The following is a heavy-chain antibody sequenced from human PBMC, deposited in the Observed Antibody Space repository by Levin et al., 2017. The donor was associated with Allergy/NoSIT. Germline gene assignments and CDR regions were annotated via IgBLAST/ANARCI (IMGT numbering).Heavy chain of an antibody. J-gene: IGHJ6*03. D-gene: IGHD5-12*01. V-gene: IGHV3-33*01. Sequence: LSLTCAASRFTFSSYGMHWVRQAPGKGLEWVAVIWDDGYKKYYADSVKGRFTISRDNSKNTLYLQMNSLRAEDTAVYYCARVLRFYYYYYMDVWGKGTTVTVSS. CDR2: IWDDGYKK. CDR3: ARVLRFYYYYYMDV. CDR1: RFTFSSYG.